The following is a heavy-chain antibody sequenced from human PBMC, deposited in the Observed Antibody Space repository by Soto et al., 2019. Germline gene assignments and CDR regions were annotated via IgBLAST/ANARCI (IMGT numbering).Heavy chain of an antibody. CDR1: GGTFSTFG. V-gene: IGHV1-69*13. J-gene: IGHJ4*02. D-gene: IGHD3-16*01. Sequence: SVKVSCKTSGGTFSTFGISWVRQAPGQGLEWMGGIIPFFGTAEYSQKFEDRITITADESTNTVYMDLRSLTSEDTAIYYCARTAPMDAGDKYYYDFWGQGALVTSPQ. CDR2: IIPFFGTA. CDR3: ARTAPMDAGDKYYYDF.